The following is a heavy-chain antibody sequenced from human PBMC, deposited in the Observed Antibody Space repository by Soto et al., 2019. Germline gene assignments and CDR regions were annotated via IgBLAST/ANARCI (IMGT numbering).Heavy chain of an antibody. V-gene: IGHV1-69*13. Sequence: ASVKVSCKASGGIFSNYVMSWVRQAPGHGLEWMGGIIPILGTANYAQRFQGRVTITADESTSTAYMELSSLRSEDTAVYYCAREGGRRLWFGELSWFDPWGQGTLVPVSS. J-gene: IGHJ5*02. CDR3: AREGGRRLWFGELSWFDP. CDR2: IIPILGTA. CDR1: GGIFSNYV. D-gene: IGHD3-10*01.